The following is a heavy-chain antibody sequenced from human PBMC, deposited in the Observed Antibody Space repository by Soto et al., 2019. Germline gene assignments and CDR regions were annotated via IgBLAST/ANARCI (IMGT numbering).Heavy chain of an antibody. J-gene: IGHJ4*02. CDR2: ISPSGGST. CDR3: ARARDSGLNLYYFHY. V-gene: IGHV1-46*01. CDR1: GYTFTNYH. D-gene: IGHD1-26*01. Sequence: ASVKVSCKASGYTFTNYHIHWVRQAPGHGLEWMGMISPSGGSTSYSHNFQGRVTMTRDTSTSTVYMELSSLTSEDTAVYYCARARDSGLNLYYFHYWGQGTLVTVSS.